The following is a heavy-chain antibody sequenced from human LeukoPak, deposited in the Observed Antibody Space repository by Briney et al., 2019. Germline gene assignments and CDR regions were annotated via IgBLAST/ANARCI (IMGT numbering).Heavy chain of an antibody. J-gene: IGHJ4*02. CDR1: GFTFSIYS. Sequence: GGSLRLSCAASGFTFSIYSMDWVRQAPGKGLEWVSSISSSGSYIYYADSLKGRFTISRDNAKNSLYLQMNSLRAEDTAVYYCAREILAPGKAHDYWGQGTLVTVSS. CDR3: AREILAPGKAHDY. V-gene: IGHV3-21*01. CDR2: ISSSGSYI.